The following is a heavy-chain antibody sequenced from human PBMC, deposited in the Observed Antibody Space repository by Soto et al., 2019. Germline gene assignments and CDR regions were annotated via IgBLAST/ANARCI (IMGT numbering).Heavy chain of an antibody. D-gene: IGHD3-10*01. CDR2: ISYDGSNK. CDR1: GFTFSSYG. J-gene: IGHJ4*02. V-gene: IGHV3-30*18. Sequence: QVPLVESGGGVVQPGRSLRLSCAASGFTFSSYGMHWVRQAPGKGLEWVAVISYDGSNKYYADSVKGRFTISRDNSKNTLYLQMNSLRAEDTAVYYCAKGGYGSGNPPFDYWGQGTLVTVSS. CDR3: AKGGYGSGNPPFDY.